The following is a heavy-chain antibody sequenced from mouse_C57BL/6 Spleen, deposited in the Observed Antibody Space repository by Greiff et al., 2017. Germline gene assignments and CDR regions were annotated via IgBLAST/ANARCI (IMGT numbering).Heavy chain of an antibody. CDR3: ARHLGMGLRGYFDY. Sequence: EVKLMESGGDLVKPGGSLKLSCAASGFTFSSYGMSWVRQTPDKRLEWVATISSGGSYTYYPDSVKGRFTISRDNAKNTLYLQMSSLKSEDTAMYYCARHLGMGLRGYFDYWGQGTTLTVSS. CDR1: GFTFSSYG. CDR2: ISSGGSYT. J-gene: IGHJ2*01. D-gene: IGHD2-4*01. V-gene: IGHV5-6*01.